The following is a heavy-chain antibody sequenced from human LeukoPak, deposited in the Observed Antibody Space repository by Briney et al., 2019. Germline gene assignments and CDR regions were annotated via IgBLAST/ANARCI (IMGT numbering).Heavy chain of an antibody. CDR3: ARESSSGSDY. CDR2: INHSGST. Sequence: SETLSLTCAVYGGSFSGYDWSWIRQPPGKGLEWIGEINHSGSTNYNPSLKSRVTISVDTSKNQFSLKLSSVTAADTAVYYCARESSSGSDYWGQGTLVTVSS. D-gene: IGHD3-22*01. CDR1: GGSFSGYD. V-gene: IGHV4-34*01. J-gene: IGHJ4*02.